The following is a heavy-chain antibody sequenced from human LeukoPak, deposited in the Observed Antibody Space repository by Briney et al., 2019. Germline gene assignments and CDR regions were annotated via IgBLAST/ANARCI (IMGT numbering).Heavy chain of an antibody. CDR1: GYTFTSYD. D-gene: IGHD3-16*02. J-gene: IGHJ1*01. V-gene: IGHV1-8*01. CDR2: MNPNSGNT. CDR3: ARGDLPRAKRYYDYVWGSYRFGQHFQH. Sequence: GASVKVSCKATGYTFTSYDINWVRQATGQGLEWMGWMNPNSGNTGYAQKFQGRVTMTRNTSISTAYMELSSLRSEDTAVYYCARGDLPRAKRYYDYVWGSYRFGQHFQHWGQGTLVTVSS.